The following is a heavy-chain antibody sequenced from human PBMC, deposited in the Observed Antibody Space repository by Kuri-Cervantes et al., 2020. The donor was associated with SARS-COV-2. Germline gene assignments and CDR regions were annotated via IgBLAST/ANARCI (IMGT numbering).Heavy chain of an antibody. V-gene: IGHV3-43*01. J-gene: IGHJ6*03. CDR3: AKADYYYYYYMDV. CDR2: ISWDGGST. CDR1: GFTFDDYT. Sequence: GESQKISCAASGFTFDDYTMHWVRQAPGKGLEWVSLISWDGGSTYYADSVKGRFTISRDNSKNSLYLQMNSLRTEDTALYYCAKADYYYYYYMDVWGKGTTVTVSS.